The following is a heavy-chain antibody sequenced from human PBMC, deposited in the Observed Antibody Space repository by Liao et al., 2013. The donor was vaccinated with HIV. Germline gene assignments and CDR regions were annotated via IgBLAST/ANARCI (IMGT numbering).Heavy chain of an antibody. V-gene: IGHV4-34*01. CDR1: GGSLSGFY. CDR3: ARVRHQYGTTWYRGDPFDI. CDR2: INHSGST. Sequence: QVQQQQWGAGLLKPSETLSLTCAVYGGSLSGFYWSWIRQPPGKGLEWIGEINHSGSTNYNPSLKSRVTISVDTSKNQFSLKLTSVTAADTAVYYCARVRHQYGTTWYRGDPFDIWGQGTMVSVSS. D-gene: IGHD6-13*01. J-gene: IGHJ3*02.